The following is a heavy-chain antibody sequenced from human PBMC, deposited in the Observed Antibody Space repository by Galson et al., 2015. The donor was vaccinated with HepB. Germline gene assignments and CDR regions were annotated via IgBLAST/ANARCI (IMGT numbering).Heavy chain of an antibody. D-gene: IGHD3-22*01. V-gene: IGHV4-4*07. CDR1: GGSISSYY. J-gene: IGHJ4*02. CDR2: IYSSGST. CDR3: ARDFDNSGCFDY. Sequence: ETLSLTCTVSGGSISSYYWSWIRQPAGKGLEWIGRIYSSGSTRYNPSLKSRVTMSVDTSKNQFSLRLRSVTAADTAVYYCARDFDNSGCFDYWGQGTQVTVSS.